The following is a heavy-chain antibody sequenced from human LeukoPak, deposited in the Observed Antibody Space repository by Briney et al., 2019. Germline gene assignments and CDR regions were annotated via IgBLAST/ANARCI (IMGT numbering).Heavy chain of an antibody. Sequence: PGGSLILSCAASGFTVSGNYMSSVRQAPGKRLEWVSVIYSGGDTYYADSVKGRFTLSRDSSKNTLYLQMNSLRAEDTAVYYCARADGGFSGYATYYYYYYMDVWGKGTTVTVSS. CDR2: IYSGGDT. J-gene: IGHJ6*03. CDR1: GFTVSGNY. CDR3: ARADGGFSGYATYYYYYYMDV. V-gene: IGHV3-53*01. D-gene: IGHD5-12*01.